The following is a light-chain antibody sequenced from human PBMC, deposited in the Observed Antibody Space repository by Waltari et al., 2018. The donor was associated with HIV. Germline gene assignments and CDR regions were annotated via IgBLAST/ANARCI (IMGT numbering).Light chain of an antibody. CDR2: YDD. V-gene: IGLV1-36*01. J-gene: IGLJ2*01. Sequence: QSVLTQPPSVSEAPRQRVTISCSGSSSNIGNNAVNWYQQLPGKAPKLLIYYDDLLPSGGSDRFMGSKAGTSACLAISGLQSEDEADYCCAAAWDDSLNGRVFGGVTKLTVL. CDR3: AAAWDDSLNGRV. CDR1: SSNIGNNA.